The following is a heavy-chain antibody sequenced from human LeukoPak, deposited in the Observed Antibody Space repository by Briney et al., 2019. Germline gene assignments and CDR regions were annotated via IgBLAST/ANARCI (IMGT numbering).Heavy chain of an antibody. D-gene: IGHD2-2*01. CDR1: GFTFDDYA. Sequence: GGSLRLSCAASGFTFDDYAMHWVRQAPGKGLEWVSGISWNSGSIGYADSVKGRFTISRDNAKNSLYLQMNSLRAEDTALYYCAKGRYQLLHYYDYGMDVWGQGTTVTVSS. CDR2: ISWNSGSI. J-gene: IGHJ6*02. V-gene: IGHV3-9*01. CDR3: AKGRYQLLHYYDYGMDV.